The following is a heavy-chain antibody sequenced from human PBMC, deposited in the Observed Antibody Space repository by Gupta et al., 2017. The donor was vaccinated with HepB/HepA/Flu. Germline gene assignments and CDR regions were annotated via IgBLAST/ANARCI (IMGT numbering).Heavy chain of an antibody. V-gene: IGHV3-23*01. D-gene: IGHD5-24*01. J-gene: IGHJ4*02. CDR2: SGNDGNT. CDR3: AKRLRDTSGHFDF. Sequence: SGNDGNTFYADSVKGRFTISRDNSKNTLYLQMNSLRDEDTAVYYCAKRLRDTSGHFDFWGQGTLLTVSS.